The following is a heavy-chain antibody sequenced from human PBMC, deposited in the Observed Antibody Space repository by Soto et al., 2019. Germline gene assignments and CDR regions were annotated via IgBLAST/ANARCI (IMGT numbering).Heavy chain of an antibody. D-gene: IGHD3-10*01. CDR2: IYYSGST. CDR1: GGSISSGNYY. CDR3: ARAPRGNYGYPSYFDY. V-gene: IGHV4-61*01. Sequence: SETLSLTCTVSGGSISSGNYYWSWIRQPPGKGLEWIGYIYYSGSTNYNPSLKSRVTISVDTSKNQFSLKLSSVTAADTAVYYCARAPRGNYGYPSYFDYWGQGTLVTVSS. J-gene: IGHJ4*02.